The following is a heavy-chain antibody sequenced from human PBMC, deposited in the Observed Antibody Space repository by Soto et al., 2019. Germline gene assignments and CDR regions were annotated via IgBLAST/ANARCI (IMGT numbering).Heavy chain of an antibody. Sequence: GGSLRLSCAASGFTFSSYGMHWVRQAPGKGLEWVAVISYDGSNKYYADSVKGRFTISRDNSKNTLYLQMNSLRAEDTAVYYCAKVRDNNWNSRYYFDYWGQGTLVTVSS. J-gene: IGHJ4*02. D-gene: IGHD1-7*01. CDR3: AKVRDNNWNSRYYFDY. V-gene: IGHV3-30*18. CDR2: ISYDGSNK. CDR1: GFTFSSYG.